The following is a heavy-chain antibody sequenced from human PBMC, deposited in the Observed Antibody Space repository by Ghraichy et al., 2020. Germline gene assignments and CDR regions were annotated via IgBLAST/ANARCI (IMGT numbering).Heavy chain of an antibody. CDR2: IFYSGST. J-gene: IGHJ4*01. CDR3: ARLPDSSGYSQGQYYFDY. D-gene: IGHD3-22*01. Sequence: SETLSLTCTVSGGSISSSTYYGGWIRQPPGKGLEWIGSIFYSGSTYYNPSLKSRVTISVDTSKNQFSLKLSSVTAADTAVYYCARLPDSSGYSQGQYYFDYWGHGTLVTVSS. CDR1: GGSISSSTYY. V-gene: IGHV4-39*01.